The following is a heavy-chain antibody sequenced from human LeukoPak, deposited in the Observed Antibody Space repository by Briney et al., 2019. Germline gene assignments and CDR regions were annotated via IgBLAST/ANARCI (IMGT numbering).Heavy chain of an antibody. V-gene: IGHV4-39*07. D-gene: IGHD3-10*01. J-gene: IGHJ5*02. CDR2: IYYSGST. CDR1: GGSISSSSYY. CDR3: ARGRRIGGNWFDP. Sequence: SETLSLTCTVSGGSISSSSYYWGWIRQPPGKGLEWIGSIYYSGSTYYNPSLKSRVTISVDTSKNQFSLKLSSVTAADTAVYYCARGRRIGGNWFDPWGQGTLVTVSS.